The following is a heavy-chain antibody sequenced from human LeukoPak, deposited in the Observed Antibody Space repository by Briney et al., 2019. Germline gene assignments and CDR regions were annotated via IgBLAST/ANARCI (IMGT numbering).Heavy chain of an antibody. CDR3: VKDSEESTSLDAAFDM. D-gene: IGHD2-2*01. J-gene: IGHJ3*02. CDR1: GFTFDDYA. Sequence: GGSLRLSCVVSGFTFDDYAMHWVRQTPGKGLEWVSGITWSGGIIGYADAVRGRFSISRDNARNSLYLEMNSLKTEDTALYYCVKDSEESTSLDAAFDMWGQGTMVTVSS. CDR2: ITWSGGII. V-gene: IGHV3-9*01.